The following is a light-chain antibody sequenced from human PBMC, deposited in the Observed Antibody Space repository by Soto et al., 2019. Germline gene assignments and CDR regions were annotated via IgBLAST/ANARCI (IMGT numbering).Light chain of an antibody. V-gene: IGKV3-11*01. Sequence: EVVLTPSPATLSLSPGDRATLSCRASQSVNNFLAWYQQKPGQTPRLLIYDASKRATGIPGRFSGSGSGTDFTLTISSLEPEDFAVYYCQQRSNWPPALSFGGGTKVEI. J-gene: IGKJ4*01. CDR3: QQRSNWPPALS. CDR2: DAS. CDR1: QSVNNF.